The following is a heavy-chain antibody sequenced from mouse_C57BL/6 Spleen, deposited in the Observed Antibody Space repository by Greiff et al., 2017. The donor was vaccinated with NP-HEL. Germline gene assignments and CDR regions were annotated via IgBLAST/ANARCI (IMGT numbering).Heavy chain of an antibody. D-gene: IGHD3-2*02. CDR1: GFTFSDYG. CDR3: ARPDSSGPYYYAMDY. Sequence: DVMLVESGGGLVKPGGSLKLSCAASGFTFSDYGMHWVRQAPEKGLEWVAYISSGSSTIYYADTVKGRFTISRDNAKNTLFLQMTSLRSEDTAMYYCARPDSSGPYYYAMDYWGQGTSVTVSS. J-gene: IGHJ4*01. V-gene: IGHV5-17*01. CDR2: ISSGSSTI.